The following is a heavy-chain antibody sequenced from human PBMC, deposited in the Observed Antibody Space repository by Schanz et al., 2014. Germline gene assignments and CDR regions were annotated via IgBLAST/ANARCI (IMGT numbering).Heavy chain of an antibody. V-gene: IGHV3-23*04. CDR1: GFTFSDYY. CDR2: LTEGGGGT. Sequence: VQLVESGGGLVKPGGSLRLSCAASGFTFSDYYMSWIRQAPGKGLEWVSGLTEGGGGTYYTDAVKGRFTISRDNSKNTLYLQMNSLRAEDTAVYYCAKDVRPVANTVHFYYMDVGGQGTTVTVSS. J-gene: IGHJ6*02. CDR3: AKDVRPVANTVHFYYMDV. D-gene: IGHD6-19*01.